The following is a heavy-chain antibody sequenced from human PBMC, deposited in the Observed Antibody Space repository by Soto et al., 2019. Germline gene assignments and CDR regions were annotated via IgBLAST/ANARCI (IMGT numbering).Heavy chain of an antibody. D-gene: IGHD2-21*02. CDR1: GGTFSSYT. J-gene: IGHJ3*02. CDR2: IIPILGIA. CDR3: ATPIGLPGDAFDI. V-gene: IGHV1-69*02. Sequence: QVQLVQSGAEVKKPGSSVKVSCKASGGTFSSYTISWVRQAPGQGLEWMGRIIPILGIANYAQKYQGRVTFTPAKYTSTTSMELSRLRSEDTAVYYCATPIGLPGDAFDIWGHGTMVTVSS.